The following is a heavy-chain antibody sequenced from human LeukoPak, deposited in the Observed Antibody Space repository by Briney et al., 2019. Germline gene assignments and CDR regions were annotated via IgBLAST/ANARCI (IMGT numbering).Heavy chain of an antibody. J-gene: IGHJ5*02. V-gene: IGHV1-69*13. Sequence: ASVKVSCKASGGTFSSYAISWVRLAPGQGLEWMGGIIPIFGTANYAQKFQGRVTITADESTSTAYMELSSLRSEDTAVYYCARATYCSSTSCSLYNWFDPWGQGTLVTVSS. CDR2: IIPIFGTA. CDR3: ARATYCSSTSCSLYNWFDP. D-gene: IGHD2-2*01. CDR1: GGTFSSYA.